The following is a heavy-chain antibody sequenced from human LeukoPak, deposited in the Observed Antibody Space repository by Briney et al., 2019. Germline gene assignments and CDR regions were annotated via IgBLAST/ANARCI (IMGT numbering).Heavy chain of an antibody. CDR1: GGSISSYY. D-gene: IGHD6-6*01. V-gene: IGHV4-4*07. CDR3: ARDKQLVHEY. Sequence: SETLSLTCTVSGGSISSYYWRWIRQPAGQGLEWIGRIYTSGSTNNNPSLKSRVTMSVDTSKNQFSLKLSSVTAADTAVYYCARDKQLVHEYWGQGTLVTVSS. CDR2: IYTSGST. J-gene: IGHJ4*02.